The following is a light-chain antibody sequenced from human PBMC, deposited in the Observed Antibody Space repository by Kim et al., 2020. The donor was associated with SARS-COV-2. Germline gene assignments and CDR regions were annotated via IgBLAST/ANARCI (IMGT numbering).Light chain of an antibody. CDR2: AAS. CDR3: QQSFGTPLT. J-gene: IGKJ4*01. Sequence: IQVTQSPSSLSASVGDRVTIACRASLDINNYLHWYQQQPGKAPKLLIYAASSLQSGVPSRFIGSGSGTDYTLTITALQPEDFAAYFCQQSFGTPLTFGGGTKVEIK. V-gene: IGKV1-39*01. CDR1: LDINNY.